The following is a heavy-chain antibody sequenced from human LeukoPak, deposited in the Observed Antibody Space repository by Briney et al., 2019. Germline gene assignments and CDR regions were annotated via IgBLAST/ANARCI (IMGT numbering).Heavy chain of an antibody. CDR3: ARCERRLRRQWLTWFDP. J-gene: IGHJ5*02. CDR1: GYTFTSYD. D-gene: IGHD6-19*01. CDR2: MNPNSGNT. Sequence: ASVKVSCKASGYTFTSYDINWVRQATGQGLEWMGWMNPNSGNTGYAQKFQGRVTMTRNTSISTAYMELSSLRSEDTAVYYCARCERRLRRQWLTWFDPWGQGTLVTVSS. V-gene: IGHV1-8*01.